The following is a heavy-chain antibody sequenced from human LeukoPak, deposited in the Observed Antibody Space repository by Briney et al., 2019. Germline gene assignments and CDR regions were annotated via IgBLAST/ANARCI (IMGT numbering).Heavy chain of an antibody. CDR3: ARGDNWNPRAPAEY. CDR2: IWYDGSNK. Sequence: PGRSLRLSCAASGFTFSSYGTHWVRQAPGKGLEWVAVIWYDGSNKYYADSVKGRFTISRDNSKNTLYLQMNSLRAEDTAVYYCARGDNWNPRAPAEYWGQGTLVTVSS. J-gene: IGHJ4*02. D-gene: IGHD1-20*01. CDR1: GFTFSSYG. V-gene: IGHV3-33*01.